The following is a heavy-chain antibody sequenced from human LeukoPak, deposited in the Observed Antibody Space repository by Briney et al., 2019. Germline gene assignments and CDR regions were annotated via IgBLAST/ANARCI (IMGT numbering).Heavy chain of an antibody. CDR1: GFTFSSYA. J-gene: IGHJ4*02. Sequence: GGSLRLSCAASGFTFSSYAMSWVRQAPGKGPEWVSAISGSGGSTYYADSVKGRFTISRDNYKNTLYLQMNSLRAEDTAVYYCANCGYYYDSSGYLDYWGQGTLVTVSS. CDR3: ANCGYYYDSSGYLDY. CDR2: ISGSGGST. D-gene: IGHD3-22*01. V-gene: IGHV3-23*01.